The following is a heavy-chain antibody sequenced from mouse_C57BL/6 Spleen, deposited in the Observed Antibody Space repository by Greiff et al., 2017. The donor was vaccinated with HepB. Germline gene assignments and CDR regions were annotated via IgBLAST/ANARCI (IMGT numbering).Heavy chain of an antibody. Sequence: VQLQQSGPELVKPGASVKISCKASGYAFSSSWMNWVKQRPGKGLEWIGRIYPGDGDTNYNGKFKGKATLTADKSSSTAYMQLSSLTSEDSAVYFCASGDSSGYGFAYWGQGTLVTVSA. D-gene: IGHD3-2*02. V-gene: IGHV1-82*01. CDR2: IYPGDGDT. CDR3: ASGDSSGYGFAY. J-gene: IGHJ3*01. CDR1: GYAFSSSW.